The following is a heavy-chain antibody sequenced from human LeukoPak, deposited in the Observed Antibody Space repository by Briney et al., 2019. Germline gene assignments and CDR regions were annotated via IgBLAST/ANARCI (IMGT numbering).Heavy chain of an antibody. CDR3: ARGGIAALNHYYYMDV. CDR1: GGSISSYF. J-gene: IGHJ6*03. V-gene: IGHV4-4*07. D-gene: IGHD6-6*01. CDR2: IYTSGST. Sequence: TSETLSLTCTVSGGSISSYFWNWIRQPAGKGLEWIGRIYTSGSTNYNPSLTSRVTMSVDTSNNQFSLRLSSVTAADTAVYYCARGGIAALNHYYYMDVWGKGTTVTVSS.